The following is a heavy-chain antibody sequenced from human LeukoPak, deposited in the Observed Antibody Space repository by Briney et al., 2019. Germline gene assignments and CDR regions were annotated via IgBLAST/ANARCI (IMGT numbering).Heavy chain of an antibody. CDR3: ARDLAYSRLDY. Sequence: GGSLRLSCAVSGLTFSSSWMDWVRQAPGKGLEWVASINPDRNKKYSADSVKGRFTISRDNAENSLYLQMNSLRVEDTAFYYCARDLAYSRLDYWGQGMLVTVSS. V-gene: IGHV3-7*01. D-gene: IGHD5-18*01. CDR2: INPDRNKK. CDR1: GLTFSSSW. J-gene: IGHJ4*02.